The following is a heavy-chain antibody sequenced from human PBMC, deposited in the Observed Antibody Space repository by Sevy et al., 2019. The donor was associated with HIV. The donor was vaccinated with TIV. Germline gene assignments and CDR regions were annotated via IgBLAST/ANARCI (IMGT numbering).Heavy chain of an antibody. CDR3: AIDMREGNAEYFHH. J-gene: IGHJ1*01. CDR2: INGDGSST. Sequence: GGSLRLSCAASGFIFRYDWMHWVRQAPGKGLVWVSRINGDGSSTNYADSVKGRFTVSRDNAENILYLQMNSLRGEDTAVYYCAIDMREGNAEYFHHWGQGTLVTVSS. V-gene: IGHV3-74*01. CDR1: GFIFRYDW. D-gene: IGHD3-16*01.